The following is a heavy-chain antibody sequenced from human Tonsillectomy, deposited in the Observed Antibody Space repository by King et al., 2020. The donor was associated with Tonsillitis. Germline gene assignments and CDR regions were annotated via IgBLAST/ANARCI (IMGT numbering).Heavy chain of an antibody. J-gene: IGHJ5*02. CDR2: IRGSGGRT. Sequence: VQLVESGGGLVQPGGSLRLSCAASGFTFSSYAMSWVRQAPGKGLEWVSEIRGSGGRTNYADSVKGRFTISRDSSKNMVYLQMNSLRAEDTAVYYCAKALRNYYASGSYGPNWFDPRGQGTLVTVYS. V-gene: IGHV3-23*04. CDR3: AKALRNYYASGSYGPNWFDP. CDR1: GFTFSSYA. D-gene: IGHD3-10*01.